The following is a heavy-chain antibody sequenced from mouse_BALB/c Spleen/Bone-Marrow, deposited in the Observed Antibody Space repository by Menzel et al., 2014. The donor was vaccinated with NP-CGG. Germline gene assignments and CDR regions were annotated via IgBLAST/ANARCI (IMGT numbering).Heavy chain of an antibody. V-gene: IGHV1-77*01. CDR3: ASRGEVRRHYYAMDY. Sequence: QVQLKESGPELVKPGASVKMSCKASGYTFTDYVISWVKQRTGQGLGWIGEIYPGSGSTYYNEKFKGKATLTADKSSNTAYMQLSSLTSEDSAVYFCASRGEVRRHYYAMDYWGQGTSVTVSS. CDR1: GYTFTDYV. CDR2: IYPGSGST. D-gene: IGHD2-14*01. J-gene: IGHJ4*01.